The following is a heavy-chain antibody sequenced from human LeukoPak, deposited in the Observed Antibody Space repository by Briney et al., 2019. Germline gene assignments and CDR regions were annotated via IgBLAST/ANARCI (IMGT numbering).Heavy chain of an antibody. V-gene: IGHV4-30-4*08. CDR3: ARSDSSGYYYKVAHVFDY. CDR2: IYYSGST. J-gene: IGHJ4*02. CDR1: GGSISSGDYY. Sequence: PSETLSLTRTVSGGSISSGDYYWSWIRQPPGKGLEWIGYIYYSGSTYYNPSLKSRVTISVDTSKNQFSLKLSSVTVADTAVYYCARSDSSGYYYKVAHVFDYWGQGTLVTVSS. D-gene: IGHD3-22*01.